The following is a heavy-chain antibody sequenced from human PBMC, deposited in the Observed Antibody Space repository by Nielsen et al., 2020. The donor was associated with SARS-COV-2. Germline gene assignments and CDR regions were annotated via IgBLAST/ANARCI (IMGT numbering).Heavy chain of an antibody. Sequence: GESLKISCAASGFTFSSYGMHWVRQAPGKGLEWVAVISYDGSNTYYADSVKGRFTISRDNSKNTQYLQMNSLRAEDTALYYCAKGSGRAAGTYGMDVWGQGTTVTVSS. J-gene: IGHJ6*02. V-gene: IGHV3-30*18. CDR2: ISYDGSNT. CDR1: GFTFSSYG. D-gene: IGHD6-13*01. CDR3: AKGSGRAAGTYGMDV.